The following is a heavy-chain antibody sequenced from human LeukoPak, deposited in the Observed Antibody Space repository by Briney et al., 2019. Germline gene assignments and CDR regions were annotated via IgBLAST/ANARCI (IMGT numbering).Heavy chain of an antibody. CDR1: GFTFSSYS. D-gene: IGHD6-13*01. CDR3: AKKGSRIAAAGPYFDY. CDR2: IDSSSSFI. J-gene: IGHJ4*02. V-gene: IGHV3-21*01. Sequence: GGSLRLSCAASGFTFSSYSMNWVRQAPGKGLEWVSSIDSSSSFIYYADPVKGRFTISRDNAKNSLYLQMNSLRAEDTAVYYCAKKGSRIAAAGPYFDYWGQGTLVTASS.